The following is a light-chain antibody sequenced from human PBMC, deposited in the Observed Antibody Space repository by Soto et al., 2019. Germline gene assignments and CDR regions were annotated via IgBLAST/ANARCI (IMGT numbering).Light chain of an antibody. CDR3: TSYTTSSTYV. Sequence: SVLTQPASVSGSPGQSITISRTGTSSDVGNYIYVFWFQQHPGKAPKLIISEVSNRPSGVSSRYSGSKSGNTASLTISGLQAEDEAHYYCTSYTTSSTYVFGTGTKVTVL. V-gene: IGLV2-14*01. J-gene: IGLJ1*01. CDR2: EVS. CDR1: SSDVGNYIY.